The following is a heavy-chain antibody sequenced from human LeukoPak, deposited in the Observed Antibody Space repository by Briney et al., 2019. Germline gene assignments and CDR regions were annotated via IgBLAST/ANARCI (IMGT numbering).Heavy chain of an antibody. D-gene: IGHD2-2*01. CDR1: GFTFSNAW. CDR2: IKSKTDGGTT. V-gene: IGHV3-15*01. J-gene: IGHJ4*02. CDR3: TTDRLTPTPTPSSSTPYPTD. Sequence: PGGSLRLSCAASGFTFSNAWMSWVRQAPGKGLEWVGRIKSKTDGGTTDYAAPVKGRFTISRDDSKNTLYLQMNSLKTEDTAVYYCTTDRLTPTPTPSSSTPYPTDWGQGTLVTVSS.